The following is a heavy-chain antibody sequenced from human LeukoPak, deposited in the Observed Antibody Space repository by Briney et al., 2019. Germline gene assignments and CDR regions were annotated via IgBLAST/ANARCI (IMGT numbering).Heavy chain of an antibody. Sequence: GGSLRLSCAASGFTFSDYAMHWVRQAPGKGLEWVAVLSYGGTNEYYADSVKGRFTISRDNSKNTMFLQMNSLRAEDTAVYHCARDRSGYANDAFDFWGQGTMVTVSS. CDR3: ARDRSGYANDAFDF. J-gene: IGHJ3*01. CDR2: LSYGGTNE. D-gene: IGHD3-3*01. V-gene: IGHV3-30-3*01. CDR1: GFTFSDYA.